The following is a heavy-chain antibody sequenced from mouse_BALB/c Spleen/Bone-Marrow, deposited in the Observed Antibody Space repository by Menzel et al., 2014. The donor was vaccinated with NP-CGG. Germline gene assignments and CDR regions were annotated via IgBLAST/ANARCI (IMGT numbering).Heavy chain of an antibody. V-gene: IGHV1-54*01. Sequence: QVQLQHSGAELVRPGTSVQVSCKASGYAFTNYWIEWIKQRPGQGLEWVGVINPGSGGANYNEKFKGKATLTADKSSSTAYTQFSSLTSDDSAVYFCARELGRRAMDYWGQGTSVTVSS. J-gene: IGHJ4*01. D-gene: IGHD4-1*01. CDR3: ARELGRRAMDY. CDR2: INPGSGGA. CDR1: GYAFTNYW.